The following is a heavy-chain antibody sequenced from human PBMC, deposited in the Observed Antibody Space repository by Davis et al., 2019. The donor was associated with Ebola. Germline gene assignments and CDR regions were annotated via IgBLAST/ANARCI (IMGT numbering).Heavy chain of an antibody. CDR3: ARRYADSSGYYFGY. D-gene: IGHD3-22*01. CDR2: IYYSGST. CDR1: GGSVSSGSYY. J-gene: IGHJ4*02. Sequence: SETLSLTCTVSGGSVSSGSYYWSWIRQPPGKGLEWIGYIYYSGSTNYNPSLKSRVTISVDTSKNQFSLKLSSVTAADTAVYYCARRYADSSGYYFGYWGQGTLVTVSS. V-gene: IGHV4-61*01.